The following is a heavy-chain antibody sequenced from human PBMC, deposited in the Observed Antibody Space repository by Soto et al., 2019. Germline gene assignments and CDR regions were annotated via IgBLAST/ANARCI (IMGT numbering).Heavy chain of an antibody. D-gene: IGHD4-17*01. Sequence: QVQLVQSGAEVKKPGSSVKVSCKASGGTFSSYAISWVRQAPGQGLEWMGGIIPIFGTANYAQKFQGRVTITADESTSTAYMELSSLRSEDTAVYYCARGVHDYGDYSEPGESADTDYWGQGTLVTVSS. CDR1: GGTFSSYA. CDR3: ARGVHDYGDYSEPGESADTDY. CDR2: IIPIFGTA. V-gene: IGHV1-69*12. J-gene: IGHJ4*02.